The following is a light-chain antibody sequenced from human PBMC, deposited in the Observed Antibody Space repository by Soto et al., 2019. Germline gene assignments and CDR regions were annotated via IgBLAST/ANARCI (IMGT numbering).Light chain of an antibody. CDR2: GAS. Sequence: EIVLTQSPGTLSLSPGERATLSCSASQSVSGSYLAWYQQQPGQAPRLLIYGASSRATGIPDRFSGSGSGTDFTLTISRLEPEDFAVYYCQKYVTSPWTFGQGTKVDIK. CDR3: QKYVTSPWT. CDR1: QSVSGSY. J-gene: IGKJ1*01. V-gene: IGKV3-20*01.